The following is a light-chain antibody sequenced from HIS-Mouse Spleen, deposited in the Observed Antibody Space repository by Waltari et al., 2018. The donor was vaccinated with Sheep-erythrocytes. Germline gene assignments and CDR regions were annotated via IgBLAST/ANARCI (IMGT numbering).Light chain of an antibody. V-gene: IGLV2-23*01. J-gene: IGLJ2*01. Sequence: QSALTQPASVSGSPGQSITISCTGTSSDVWSYNLFSWYQQHPGKAPKLMIYEGSKRPSGVSNRFSGSKSGNTASLTISGLQAEDEADYYCQAWDSSTAVFGGGTKLTVL. CDR3: QAWDSSTAV. CDR2: EGS. CDR1: SSDVWSYNL.